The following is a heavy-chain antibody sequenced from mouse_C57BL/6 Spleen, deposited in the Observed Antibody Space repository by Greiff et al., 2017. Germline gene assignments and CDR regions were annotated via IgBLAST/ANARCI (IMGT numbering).Heavy chain of an antibody. V-gene: IGHV5-16*01. CDR1: GFTFSDYY. J-gene: IGHJ2*01. CDR2: INYDGSST. Sequence: EVKLMESEGGLVQPGSSMKLSCTASGFTFSDYYMAWVRQVPEKGLEWVANINYDGSSTYYLDSLKSRFIISRDNAKNILYLQMSSLKSEDTATYYCARDGGYYVDYWGQGTTLTVSS. CDR3: ARDGGYYVDY. D-gene: IGHD1-1*02.